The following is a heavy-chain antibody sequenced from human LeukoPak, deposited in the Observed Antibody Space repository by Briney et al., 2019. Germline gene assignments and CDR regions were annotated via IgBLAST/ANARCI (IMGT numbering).Heavy chain of an antibody. Sequence: SETLSLTCTVSGGSISSYYWSWIRQPPGKGLEWIGYIYYSGSTNYNPSLKSRVTMSVDTSKNQFSLKLSSVTAADTAVYYCARDSGGYSSSTLPFDPWGQGTLVTVSS. CDR3: ARDSGGYSSSTLPFDP. J-gene: IGHJ5*02. D-gene: IGHD6-6*01. CDR1: GGSISSYY. V-gene: IGHV4-59*12. CDR2: IYYSGST.